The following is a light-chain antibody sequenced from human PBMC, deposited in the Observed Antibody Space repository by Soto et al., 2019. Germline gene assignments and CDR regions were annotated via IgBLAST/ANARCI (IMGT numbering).Light chain of an antibody. Sequence: QSALTQPPSASGSXGXXXXISCTGTSSDVGGYNYVSWYQQHPGKAPKLMIYEVSKRPSGVPDRFSGSKSGNTASLTVSGLQAEDEADYYCSSYAGSNNLVVFGGGTKLTVL. V-gene: IGLV2-8*01. J-gene: IGLJ2*01. CDR3: SSYAGSNNLVV. CDR1: SSDVGGYNY. CDR2: EVS.